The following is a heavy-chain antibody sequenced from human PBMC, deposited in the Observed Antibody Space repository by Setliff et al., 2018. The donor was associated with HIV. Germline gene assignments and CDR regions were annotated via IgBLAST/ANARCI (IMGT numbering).Heavy chain of an antibody. CDR1: GFTFNSYW. CDR2: VNNDGTDT. D-gene: IGHD3-16*01. CDR3: VRGKRYAYTSGGLDV. Sequence: PGGSLRLSCVASGFTFNSYWMYWVRQAPGKGLVCVSRVNNDGTDTIYADSVKGRFTISRDNAKSTVYLQMGSLSADDTAVYFCVRGKRYAYTSGGLDVWGQGTTVTVSS. V-gene: IGHV3-74*01. J-gene: IGHJ6*02.